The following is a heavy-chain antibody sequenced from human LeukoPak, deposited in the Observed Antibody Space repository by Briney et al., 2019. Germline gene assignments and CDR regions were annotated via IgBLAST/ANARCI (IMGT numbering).Heavy chain of an antibody. V-gene: IGHV3-74*01. Sequence: GGSLRLSCAASGFTFSAYWMHWVRQAPGTGPMWVSRIHKDGHNTWYADSVTGRFTISRDNAKNSLYLQMNSLRAEDTAVYYCAREGQTKRYCSSTSCRGNAFDIWGQGTMVTVSS. J-gene: IGHJ3*02. CDR3: AREGQTKRYCSSTSCRGNAFDI. D-gene: IGHD2-2*01. CDR2: IHKDGHNT. CDR1: GFTFSAYW.